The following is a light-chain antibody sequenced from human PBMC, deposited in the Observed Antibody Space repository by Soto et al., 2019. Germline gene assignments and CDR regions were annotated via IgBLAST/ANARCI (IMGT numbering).Light chain of an antibody. J-gene: IGKJ1*01. CDR2: GAS. V-gene: IGKV3-15*01. CDR1: QSVSSY. Sequence: EIVMTQSPATLSVSPGERATLSCRASQSVSSYLAWYQQKPGQAPRLLIYGASTRATGVPARFSGSGSGTQFTLTISSLQSEDFVVYYCQQYNNWPRTFRQGTKVEIK. CDR3: QQYNNWPRT.